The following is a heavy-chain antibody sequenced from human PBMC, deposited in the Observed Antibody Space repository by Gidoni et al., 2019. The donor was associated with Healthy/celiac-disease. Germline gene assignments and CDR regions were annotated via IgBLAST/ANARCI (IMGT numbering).Heavy chain of an antibody. CDR1: GYTFTSYA. V-gene: IGHV1-3*01. J-gene: IGHJ1*01. Sequence: QVQLVQSGAEVKKPGASVKVSCKASGYTFTSYAMHWVRQAPGQRLEWMGWINAGNGNTKYSQKFQGRVTITRDTSASTAYMELSSLRSEDTAVYYCATPAAYSSSWYFAEYFQHWGQGTLVTVSS. CDR3: ATPAAYSSSWYFAEYFQH. CDR2: INAGNGNT. D-gene: IGHD6-13*01.